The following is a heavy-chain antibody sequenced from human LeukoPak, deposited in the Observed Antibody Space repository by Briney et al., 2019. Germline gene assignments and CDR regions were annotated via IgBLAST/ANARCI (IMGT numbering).Heavy chain of an antibody. CDR2: IDSTGAYT. Sequence: PGGSLRLSCAASGFIFSNYAMSWVRQAPGKGLEWVSAIDSTGAYTWYADSVKGRFTISRDYSKNTVSLQMNSLRVEDTAIYYCAKDVRRCNGACTWGQGTLVTVSS. V-gene: IGHV3-23*01. J-gene: IGHJ5*02. CDR1: GFIFSNYA. CDR3: AKDVRRCNGACT. D-gene: IGHD2-8*01.